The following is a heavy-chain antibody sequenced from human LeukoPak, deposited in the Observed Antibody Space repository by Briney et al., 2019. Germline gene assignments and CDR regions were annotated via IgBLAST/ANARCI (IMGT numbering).Heavy chain of an antibody. CDR3: ARRDSSGWYYFDY. CDR2: MHQDGGEK. V-gene: IGHV3-7*01. CDR1: GFTFSNYW. J-gene: IGHJ4*02. D-gene: IGHD6-19*01. Sequence: GGSLRLSCGASGFTFSNYWMSWVRQAPGKGLEWVANMHQDGGEKYYVDSVKGRFTISRVNAENSLYLQMNSLRAEDTAVYYCARRDSSGWYYFDYWGQGTLVAVSS.